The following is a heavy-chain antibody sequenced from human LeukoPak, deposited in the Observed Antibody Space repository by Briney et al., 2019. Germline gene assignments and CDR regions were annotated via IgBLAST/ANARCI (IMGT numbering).Heavy chain of an antibody. Sequence: GGALRLSCAASGFTFSSYAMSWVRQAPGKGLEWGSAISGSGGSTYYADSVTGRFTISRDNSKNTLYLQMTSLRAEDTAVYYCTRHEEWYYYGMDVWGQGTTVTVSS. V-gene: IGHV3-23*01. J-gene: IGHJ6*02. CDR3: TRHEEWYYYGMDV. D-gene: IGHD2-2*01. CDR2: ISGSGGST. CDR1: GFTFSSYA.